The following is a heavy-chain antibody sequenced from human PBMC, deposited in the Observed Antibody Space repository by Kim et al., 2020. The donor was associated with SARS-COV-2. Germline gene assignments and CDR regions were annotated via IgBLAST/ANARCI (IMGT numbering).Heavy chain of an antibody. Sequence: ASVKVSCKVSGYTLTELSMHWVRQAPGKGLEWMGGFDPEDGETIYAQKFQGRVTMTEDTSTDTAYMELSSLRSEDTAVYYCATGGWELPTGDAFDIWGQGTMVTVSS. CDR2: FDPEDGET. D-gene: IGHD1-26*01. CDR1: GYTLTELS. J-gene: IGHJ3*02. CDR3: ATGGWELPTGDAFDI. V-gene: IGHV1-24*01.